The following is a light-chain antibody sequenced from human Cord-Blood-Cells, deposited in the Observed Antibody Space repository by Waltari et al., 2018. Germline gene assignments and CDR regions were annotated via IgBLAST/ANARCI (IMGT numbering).Light chain of an antibody. Sequence: SLSASVGDRVTITCQASQDISNYLNWYQQKPGKAPKLLIYDASNLETGVPSRFSGSGSGTDFTFTISSLQPEDIATYYCQQYDNLITFGQGTRREIK. CDR1: QDISNY. CDR3: QQYDNLIT. J-gene: IGKJ5*01. CDR2: DAS. V-gene: IGKV1-33*01.